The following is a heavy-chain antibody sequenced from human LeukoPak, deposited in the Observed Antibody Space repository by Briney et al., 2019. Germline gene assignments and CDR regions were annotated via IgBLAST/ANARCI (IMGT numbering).Heavy chain of an antibody. J-gene: IGHJ5*02. Sequence: SETLSLTCTVSAGSINTYYWNWIRQPPGKGLEWIGYIYHSEVTNSNPSLKSRVTISVDTSKNQFSLKLSSVTAADTAVYYCAGDPYNYKWFDIWGQGTLVTVSS. CDR1: AGSINTYY. CDR3: AGDPYNYKWFDI. CDR2: IYHSEVT. D-gene: IGHD1-20*01. V-gene: IGHV4-59*01.